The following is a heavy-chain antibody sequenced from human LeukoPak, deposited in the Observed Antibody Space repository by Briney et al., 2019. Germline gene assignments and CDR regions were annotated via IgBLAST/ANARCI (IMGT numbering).Heavy chain of an antibody. J-gene: IGHJ5*02. CDR3: ARGFDGVAGWFDP. D-gene: IGHD3-9*01. V-gene: IGHV4-34*01. CDR2: INHSGST. Sequence: SETLSLTCAVYGGSFSGYYWSWIRQPPGKGLEWIGEINHSGSTKYNPSLKSRVTISVDTSKNQFSLKLSSVIAADTAVYYCARGFDGVAGWFDPWGQGTLVTVSS. CDR1: GGSFSGYY.